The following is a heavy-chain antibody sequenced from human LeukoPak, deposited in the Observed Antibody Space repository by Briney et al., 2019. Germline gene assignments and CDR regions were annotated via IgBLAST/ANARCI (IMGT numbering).Heavy chain of an antibody. D-gene: IGHD6-13*01. CDR3: AREGWLHLVFDY. V-gene: IGHV4-30-4*01. CDR1: GDSISSGDYY. J-gene: IGHJ4*02. CDR2: IYYSGTT. Sequence: PLETLSLTCTVSGDSISSGDYYWSWIRQPPGKGLEWIGNIYYSGTTSYNPPLKSRVAISVDTSKNHFSLKLSSVTAADTAVYYCAREGWLHLVFDYWGQGVLVTVSS.